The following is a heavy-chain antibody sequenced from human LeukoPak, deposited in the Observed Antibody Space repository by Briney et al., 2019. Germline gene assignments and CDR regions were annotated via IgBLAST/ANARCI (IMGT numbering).Heavy chain of an antibody. CDR1: GFSLSTNGMR. V-gene: IGHV2-70*04. Sequence: ESGPALVKPTQTLTLTCTFSGFSLSTNGMRASWIRQPQGKALEWLARIDWANDKFYSTSLRTRLTIFKDTSKNQVVLTMTNMDPVDTATYYCARSSDGSYYDYWGQGTLVIVSS. D-gene: IGHD5-24*01. CDR3: ARSSDGSYYDY. J-gene: IGHJ4*02. CDR2: IDWANDK.